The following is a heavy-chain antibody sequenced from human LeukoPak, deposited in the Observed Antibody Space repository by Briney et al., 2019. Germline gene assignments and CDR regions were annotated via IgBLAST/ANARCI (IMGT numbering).Heavy chain of an antibody. CDR1: GFTFSSYA. V-gene: IGHV3-23*01. CDR3: AILPGYSSGWYEVNY. D-gene: IGHD6-13*01. CDR2: ISGSGGST. Sequence: WGSVRLSCAASGFTFSSYAMSWVRQAPGKGLERVSGISGSGGSTYYADSVKGRFTISRDNSRNTLYLQMNSPRAEDTAVYYCAILPGYSSGWYEVNYWGQGTLVTVSS. J-gene: IGHJ4*02.